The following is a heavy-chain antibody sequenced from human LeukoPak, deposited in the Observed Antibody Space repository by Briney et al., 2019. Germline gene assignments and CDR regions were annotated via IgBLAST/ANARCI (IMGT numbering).Heavy chain of an antibody. CDR1: GFTFDDYA. V-gene: IGHV3-9*01. J-gene: IGHJ4*02. D-gene: IGHD6-19*01. Sequence: GGSLRLSYAASGFTFDDYAMHWVRQAPGKGLEWVSGISWNSGSIGYADSVKGRFTISRDNAKNSLYLQMNSLRAEDTALYYCAKALYSGWFDYWGQGTLVTVSS. CDR2: ISWNSGSI. CDR3: AKALYSGWFDY.